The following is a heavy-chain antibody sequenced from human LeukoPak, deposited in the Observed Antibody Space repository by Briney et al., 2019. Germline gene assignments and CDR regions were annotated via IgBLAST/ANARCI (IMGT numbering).Heavy chain of an antibody. CDR2: INWNGGST. V-gene: IGHV3-20*04. Sequence: GGSLRLSXAASGFTFDDYGMSWVRQAPGKGLEWVSGINWNGGSTGCADSVKGRFTISRDNAKNSLYLQMNSLRAEDTALYYCARESFSSDSSGYVFDYWGRGTLVTVSS. CDR3: ARESFSSDSSGYVFDY. CDR1: GFTFDDYG. D-gene: IGHD3-22*01. J-gene: IGHJ4*02.